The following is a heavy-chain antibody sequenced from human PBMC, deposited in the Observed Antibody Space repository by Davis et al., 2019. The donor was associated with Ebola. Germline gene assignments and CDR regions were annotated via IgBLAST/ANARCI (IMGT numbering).Heavy chain of an antibody. CDR2: INPSGGST. CDR3: ARDKRAAAGTNWFDP. Sequence: ASVKVSCKASGSNFNDYYMHWVRQAPGQGLEWMGIINPSGGSTSYAQKFQGRVTMTRDTSTSTVYMELSSLRSEDTAVYYCARDKRAAAGTNWFDPWGQGTLVTVSS. V-gene: IGHV1-46*02. J-gene: IGHJ5*02. D-gene: IGHD6-13*01. CDR1: GSNFNDYY.